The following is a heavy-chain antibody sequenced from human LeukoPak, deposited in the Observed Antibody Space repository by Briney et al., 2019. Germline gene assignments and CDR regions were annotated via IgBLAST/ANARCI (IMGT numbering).Heavy chain of an antibody. D-gene: IGHD3-22*01. CDR1: GFRFSSYD. Sequence: QTGGSLRLSCAASGFRFSSYDMNWVRQAPGKGLEWVSYISSSGTTIYYADSVKGRFTISRDNAQNSLYLHMNSLRAEDTAVYYCARDRYYDSTFDYWGQGTLVTVSS. CDR3: ARDRYYDSTFDY. CDR2: ISSSGTTI. V-gene: IGHV3-48*03. J-gene: IGHJ4*02.